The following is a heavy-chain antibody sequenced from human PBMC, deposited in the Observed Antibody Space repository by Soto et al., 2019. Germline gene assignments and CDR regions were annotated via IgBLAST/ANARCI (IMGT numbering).Heavy chain of an antibody. CDR1: GFTFSSYA. CDR3: ARGSARECGGDCYSEYFQH. CDR2: ISYDGSNK. Sequence: GGSLRLSCAASGFTFSSYAMHWVRQAPGKGLEWVAVISYDGSNKYYADSVKGRFTISRDNSKNTLYLQMNSLRAEDTAVYYCARGSARECGGDCYSEYFQHWGQGTLVTVSS. V-gene: IGHV3-30*04. J-gene: IGHJ1*01. D-gene: IGHD2-21*02.